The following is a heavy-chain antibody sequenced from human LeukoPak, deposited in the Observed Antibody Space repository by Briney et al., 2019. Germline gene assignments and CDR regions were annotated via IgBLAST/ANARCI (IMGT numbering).Heavy chain of an antibody. CDR3: ARRYCTSTTCYAFDY. Sequence: PGGSLRLSCAASGFTFSNYAMNWVRQAPGKGLEWVSSISDYGTYIYSADSVKGRFTISRDNAKNSLFLQMNSLRAEDTAVYYCARRYCTSTTCYAFDYWGQGTLVTVSS. J-gene: IGHJ4*02. V-gene: IGHV3-21*01. D-gene: IGHD2-2*01. CDR2: ISDYGTYI. CDR1: GFTFSNYA.